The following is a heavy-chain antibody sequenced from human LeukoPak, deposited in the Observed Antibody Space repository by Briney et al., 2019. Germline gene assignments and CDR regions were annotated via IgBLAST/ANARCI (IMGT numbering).Heavy chain of an antibody. D-gene: IGHD3-22*01. CDR3: AKFRYHSNDNNYLDFNY. CDR1: GFTFSNYA. J-gene: IGHJ4*02. Sequence: GGSLRLSCAASGFTFSNYAMGWVRQAPGKGPEWVSSISGSGGHTYFADSVKGRFTISRDNSKNTLDLQMNSLKVEDTAVYYCAKFRYHSNDNNYLDFNYWGQGTLVTVSS. CDR2: ISGSGGHT. V-gene: IGHV3-23*01.